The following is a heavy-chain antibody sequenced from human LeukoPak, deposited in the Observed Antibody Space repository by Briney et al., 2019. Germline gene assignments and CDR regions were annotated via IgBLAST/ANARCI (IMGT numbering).Heavy chain of an antibody. V-gene: IGHV1-18*01. J-gene: IGHJ3*02. CDR1: GYTFTIYG. CDR2: ISAYNGNT. Sequence: ASVTVSFTASGYTFTIYGISWVRQAPGQGLEWMGWISAYNGNTNYAQKLQGRVTMTTDTSTSTAYMELRSLRSDDTAVYYCAGGYSGYDAFDIWGQGTMVTVSS. CDR3: AGGYSGYDAFDI. D-gene: IGHD5-12*01.